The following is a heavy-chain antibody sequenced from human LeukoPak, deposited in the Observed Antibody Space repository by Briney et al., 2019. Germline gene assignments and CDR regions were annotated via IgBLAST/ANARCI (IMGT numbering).Heavy chain of an antibody. V-gene: IGHV3-7*03. CDR1: GLTFSIYW. Sequence: GGSLGLFCAVSGLTFSIYWKSWGRQARGGGGVCVANIKQDGSEKHYVASEKGRFTISRANAKNSLYLQIYSLRAEDTAVYYSARGGNGVNVVYCDYWGQGILVTVSS. CDR3: ARGGNGVNVVYCDY. CDR2: IKQDGSEK. D-gene: IGHD2-8*02. J-gene: IGHJ4*02.